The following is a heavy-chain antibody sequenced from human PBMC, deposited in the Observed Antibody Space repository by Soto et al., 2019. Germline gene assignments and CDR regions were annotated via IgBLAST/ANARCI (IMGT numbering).Heavy chain of an antibody. CDR3: AVLKRIVAGDY. D-gene: IGHD3-16*02. J-gene: IGHJ4*02. CDR1: GGSVSGGSYY. CDR2: IYDSGST. Sequence: VQLQESGPGLVKSSETLSLTCTVSGGSVSGGSYYRSWIRQPPGKGLEWVGYIYDSGSTNYNPSLQSRVTISADTSKNQFSLKLNSVTAADTAVYYCAVLKRIVAGDYWGQGTLVTVSS. V-gene: IGHV4-61*01.